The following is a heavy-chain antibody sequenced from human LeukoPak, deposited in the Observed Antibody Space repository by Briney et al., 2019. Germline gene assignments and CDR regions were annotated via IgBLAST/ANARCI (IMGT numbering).Heavy chain of an antibody. D-gene: IGHD3-22*01. J-gene: IGHJ4*02. V-gene: IGHV4-39*07. CDR3: ARDLAVLGYFHFDY. CDR2: IYYSGST. Sequence: SETLSLTCTVSGGTISSSSYFWGWIRQPPGKGLEWIGSIYYSGSTYYNPSLKSRVTLSVDTSKNQFSLKLSSVTAADTAVYYCARDLAVLGYFHFDYWGQGTLVTVSS. CDR1: GGTISSSSYF.